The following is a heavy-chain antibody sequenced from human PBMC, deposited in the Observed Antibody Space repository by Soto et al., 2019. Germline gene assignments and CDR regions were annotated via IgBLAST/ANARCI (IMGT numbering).Heavy chain of an antibody. J-gene: IGHJ4*02. D-gene: IGHD6-13*01. Sequence: QLQLQESGPGLVRPSETLSLTCSVSGGSITSRSSYWAWIRQPPGKGLEWIGTFFSGSTFSNPSLRSRVTISKDTCRNQFSLKLTSVAATDTAMYYCATTRGLAVGGSFNYWGQGALVTVSS. CDR1: GGSITSRSSY. CDR3: ATTRGLAVGGSFNY. CDR2: FFSGST. V-gene: IGHV4-39*01.